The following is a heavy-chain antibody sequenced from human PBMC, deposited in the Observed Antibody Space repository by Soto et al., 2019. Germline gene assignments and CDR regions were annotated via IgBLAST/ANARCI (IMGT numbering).Heavy chain of an antibody. Sequence: QVQLQESGPGLVKPSQTLSLTCTVSGGSISSGDYYWSWIRQPPGKGLEWIGYIYYSGTTYYNPSLKSRVTMSGDTSKNEFSRKLGSVRAADAAVYYCARRDLTVATDCWGQGTLVTVSS. CDR1: GGSISSGDYY. CDR3: ARRDLTVATDC. D-gene: IGHD4-17*01. CDR2: IYYSGTT. J-gene: IGHJ4*02. V-gene: IGHV4-30-4*01.